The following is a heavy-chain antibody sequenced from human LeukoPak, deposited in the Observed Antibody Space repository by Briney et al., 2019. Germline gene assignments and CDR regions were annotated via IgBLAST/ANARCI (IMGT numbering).Heavy chain of an antibody. Sequence: GGSLRLSCAASGFTVSSNYMSWVRQAPGKGLEWVSAISGSGGSTYYADSVKGRFTISRDNSKNTLYLQMNSLRAEDTAVYYCAKDYYDSSGFSQLYYFDYWGQGTLVTVSS. CDR3: AKDYYDSSGFSQLYYFDY. CDR1: GFTVSSNY. CDR2: ISGSGGST. D-gene: IGHD3-22*01. V-gene: IGHV3-23*01. J-gene: IGHJ4*02.